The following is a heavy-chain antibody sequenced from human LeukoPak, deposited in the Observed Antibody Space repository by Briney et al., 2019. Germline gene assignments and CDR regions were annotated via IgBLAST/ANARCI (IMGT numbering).Heavy chain of an antibody. Sequence: GGSLRLSCAASGFTFSSYEMNWVRQAPGKGLEWVSYISSSGSTIYYADSVKGRFTISRDNAKNSLYLQMNSLRAEDTAVYYCARAGPGNPGYFDRWGQGTLVTVSS. CDR1: GFTFSSYE. J-gene: IGHJ4*02. CDR2: ISSSGSTI. V-gene: IGHV3-48*03. CDR3: ARAGPGNPGYFDR.